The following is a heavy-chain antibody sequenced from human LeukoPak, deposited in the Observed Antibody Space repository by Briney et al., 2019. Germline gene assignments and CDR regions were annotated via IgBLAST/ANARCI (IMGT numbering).Heavy chain of an antibody. V-gene: IGHV3-21*01. D-gene: IGHD3-10*01. J-gene: IGHJ4*02. CDR3: ARGDYGSGSYPDY. CDR1: GFTFSSYS. CDR2: ISSSSYI. Sequence: PGGSLRLSCAASGFTFSSYSMNWVRQAPGKGLEWVSSISSSSYIYYADSVKGRFTISRDNAKNSLYLQMNSLRAEDTAVYYCARGDYGSGSYPDYWGQGTLVTVSS.